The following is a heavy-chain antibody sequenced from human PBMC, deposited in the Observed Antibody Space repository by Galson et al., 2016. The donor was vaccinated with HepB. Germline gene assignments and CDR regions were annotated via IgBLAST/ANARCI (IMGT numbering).Heavy chain of an antibody. D-gene: IGHD3-16*02. CDR2: VYSDRSI. V-gene: IGHV4-4*07. CDR3: VRANDYAWGTYRHKASQRRAGYYYYGMDV. J-gene: IGHJ6*02. Sequence: SETLSLTCSVSGGSIGSYFWTWVRQPAGKGLEWIGRVYSDRSISYHPSLKSRATVSVDTSKNQFSLKLRSVTAADTAVYYCVRANDYAWGTYRHKASQRRAGYYYYGMDVWGQGTTVTVSS. CDR1: GGSIGSYF.